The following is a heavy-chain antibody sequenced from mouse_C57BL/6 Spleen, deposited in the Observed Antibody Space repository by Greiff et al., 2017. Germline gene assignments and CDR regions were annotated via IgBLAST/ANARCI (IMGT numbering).Heavy chain of an antibody. CDR3: ARPYITTVVAKDY. Sequence: VQLQQSGAELVKPGASVKMSCKASGYTFTSYWITWVKQRPGQGLEWIGDIYPGSGSTNYNEKFKSKATLTVDTSSSTAYMQLSSLTSEDSAVYYCARPYITTVVAKDYWGQGTTLTVSS. CDR1: GYTFTSYW. D-gene: IGHD1-1*01. CDR2: IYPGSGST. V-gene: IGHV1-55*01. J-gene: IGHJ2*01.